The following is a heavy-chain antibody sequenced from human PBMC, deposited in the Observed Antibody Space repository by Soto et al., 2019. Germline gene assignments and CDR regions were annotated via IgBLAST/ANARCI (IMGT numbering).Heavy chain of an antibody. J-gene: IGHJ6*02. CDR2: ISSSDSTI. Sequence: GGSLRLSCAASGFTFSSYEMNWVRQAPGKGLEWVSFISSSDSTIHYADSVKGRFTISRDNARNSLYLQMNSLRAEDTAIYYCARERAVTKAVFYYYYGMDVWGQATTVTVSS. CDR1: GFTFSSYE. D-gene: IGHD4-4*01. V-gene: IGHV3-48*03. CDR3: ARERAVTKAVFYYYYGMDV.